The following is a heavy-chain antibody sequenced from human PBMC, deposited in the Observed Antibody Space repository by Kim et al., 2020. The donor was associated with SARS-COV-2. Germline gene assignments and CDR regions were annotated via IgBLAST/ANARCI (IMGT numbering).Heavy chain of an antibody. J-gene: IGHJ2*01. Sequence: SETLSLTCAVYGGSFSGYYWSWIRQPPGKGLEWIGEINHSGSTNYNPSLKSRVTISVDTSKNQFSLKLSSVTAADTAVYYCARVHCSGGSCYPGGYFDLWGRGTLVTVSS. D-gene: IGHD2-15*01. CDR2: INHSGST. CDR3: ARVHCSGGSCYPGGYFDL. CDR1: GGSFSGYY. V-gene: IGHV4-34*01.